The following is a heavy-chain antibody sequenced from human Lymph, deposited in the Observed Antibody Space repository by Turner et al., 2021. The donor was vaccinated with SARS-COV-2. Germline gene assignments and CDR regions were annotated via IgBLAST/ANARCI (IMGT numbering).Heavy chain of an antibody. D-gene: IGHD6-19*01. CDR2: IYYTGSR. V-gene: IGHV4-39*01. CDR1: GGSSSGSTYY. Sequence: QLQLQESAPGLGHPSDTLSLTCTFSGGSSSGSTYYWGWIRQPPGKALEWIGRIYYTGSRYYNQSRKSRVTTAVEKSKNQLSLKMSSVIAAAKAVFYCARGSLQGWYVPVFDYWGQGTLVTVSS. J-gene: IGHJ4*02. CDR3: ARGSLQGWYVPVFDY.